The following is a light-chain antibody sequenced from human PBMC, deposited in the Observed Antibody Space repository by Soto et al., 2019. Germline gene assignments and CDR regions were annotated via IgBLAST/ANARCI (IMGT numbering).Light chain of an antibody. CDR1: QSVSSSY. CDR3: QQYGGSPRT. CDR2: GAS. V-gene: IGKV3-20*01. Sequence: EIVLTQSPGTLSLSPGERATLSCRASQSVSSSYLAWYQQKPGQAPRLLIYGASSRATGIPDRLSGSGSGTDFTLTISRLEPEDFAVYYCQQYGGSPRTFGGGTKVEIK. J-gene: IGKJ4*01.